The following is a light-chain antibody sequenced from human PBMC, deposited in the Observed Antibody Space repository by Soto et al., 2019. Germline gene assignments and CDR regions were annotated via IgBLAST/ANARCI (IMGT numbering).Light chain of an antibody. CDR1: NSDIGNYNY. V-gene: IGLV2-14*01. CDR2: EVT. CDR3: SSYTTASPLEI. J-gene: IGLJ1*01. Sequence: QSALTQPASVSGSPGQSITISCTGTNSDIGNYNYVSWYQQLPGKAPKLMIFEVTNRPSGISDRFSGSKSGNTASLTISRPQADDEADYYCSSYTTASPLEIFGTGTKLTVL.